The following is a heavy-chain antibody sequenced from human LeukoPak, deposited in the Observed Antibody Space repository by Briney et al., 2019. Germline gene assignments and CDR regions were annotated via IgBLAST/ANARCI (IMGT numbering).Heavy chain of an antibody. CDR2: IIPIFGTA. D-gene: IGHD3-22*01. Sequence: SVKVSCKASGGTFSSYAISWVRQAPGQGLEWMGGIIPIFGTANYAQKFQGRVTITADESTSTAYMELSSLRSEDTAVCYCARDYYDSSGYYSRPLDYWGQGTLVTVSS. CDR1: GGTFSSYA. J-gene: IGHJ4*02. V-gene: IGHV1-69*13. CDR3: ARDYYDSSGYYSRPLDY.